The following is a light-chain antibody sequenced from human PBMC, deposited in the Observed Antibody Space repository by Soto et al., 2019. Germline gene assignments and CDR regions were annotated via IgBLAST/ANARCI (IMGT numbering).Light chain of an antibody. CDR2: DAS. V-gene: IGKV3-11*01. Sequence: EIVLTQSPGTLSFSPGERATLSCRASQSVSSYLAWYQQKPGQAPRLLIYDASNRATGIPARFSGSGSGTDFTLTISSLEPEDFAVYYCQQRHMWPITFGQGTRLEI. CDR1: QSVSSY. J-gene: IGKJ5*01. CDR3: QQRHMWPIT.